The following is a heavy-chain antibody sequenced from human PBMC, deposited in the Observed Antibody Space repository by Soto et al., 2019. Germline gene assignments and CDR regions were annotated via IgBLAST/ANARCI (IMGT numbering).Heavy chain of an antibody. CDR1: GFTFSDYW. Sequence: GGSLSLSCAASGFTFSDYWMSWVRQPPGRGLEWMANIKQDGSETYYVDSVKGRFTISRDNAKNSLYLQMNSLRAEDTAVYYCARERSRIDYWGQGALVTVSS. CDR2: IKQDGSET. V-gene: IGHV3-7*04. CDR3: ARERSRIDY. J-gene: IGHJ4*02.